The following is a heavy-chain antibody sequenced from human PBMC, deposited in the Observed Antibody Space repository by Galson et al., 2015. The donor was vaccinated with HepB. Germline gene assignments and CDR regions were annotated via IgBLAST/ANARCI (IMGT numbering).Heavy chain of an antibody. CDR1: GYTFTGYY. CDR3: AREGGCSSTSCYDINWFDP. Sequence: SVKVSCKASGYTFTGYYMHWVRQAPGQGLEWMGWINPNSGGTNYAQKFQGRVTITRDTSITTAYMELSRLRSDDTAIYYCAREGGCSSTSCYDINWFDPWGQGTLVTVSS. V-gene: IGHV1-2*02. CDR2: INPNSGGT. J-gene: IGHJ5*02. D-gene: IGHD2-2*01.